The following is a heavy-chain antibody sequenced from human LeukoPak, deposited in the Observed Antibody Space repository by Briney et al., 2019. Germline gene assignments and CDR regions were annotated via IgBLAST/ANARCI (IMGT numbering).Heavy chain of an antibody. CDR2: IHYSGNT. CDR1: GDSVRTNNYY. D-gene: IGHD1-1*01. J-gene: IGHJ4*02. V-gene: IGHV4-61*01. CDR3: AILTRRSGNYCEN. Sequence: SETLSLTCTVSGDSVRTNNYYWSWIPQPPGEGLEWIGYIHYSGNTNYNTSLKSRVTISGDTSKSQFSLKLSSVTAADAAVYYCAILTRRSGNYCENWGQGTLVTVSS.